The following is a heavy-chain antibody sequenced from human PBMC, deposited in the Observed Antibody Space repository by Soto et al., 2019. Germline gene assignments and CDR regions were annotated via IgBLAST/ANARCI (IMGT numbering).Heavy chain of an antibody. CDR2: IYPGDSDT. J-gene: IGHJ4*02. V-gene: IGHV5-51*01. Sequence: GESLKISCQTSGYTFTNYWIGWVRQMPGKGLEWMGIIYPGDSDTRYSPSFQGQVTISADKSISTAYLQWSSLKASDTAMYYCARHWGYSYGSARTYYFDYWGQGTLVTVSS. CDR3: ARHWGYSYGSARTYYFDY. CDR1: GYTFTNYW. D-gene: IGHD5-18*01.